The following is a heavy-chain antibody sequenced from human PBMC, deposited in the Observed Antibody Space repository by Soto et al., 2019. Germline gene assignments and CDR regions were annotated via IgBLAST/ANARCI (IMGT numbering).Heavy chain of an antibody. Sequence: QVQLVQSGAEVKKPGASVKVSCKASGYTFTSYAMHWVRQAPGQRLEWMGWINAGNGNTKYSQKFQGRVTITRDTSASTAYMELSSLRSEDTAVYYCARDEIYCSGGSCYGENYYYYYYMDVWGKGTTVTVSS. CDR1: GYTFTSYA. V-gene: IGHV1-3*01. J-gene: IGHJ6*03. CDR2: INAGNGNT. CDR3: ARDEIYCSGGSCYGENYYYYYYMDV. D-gene: IGHD2-15*01.